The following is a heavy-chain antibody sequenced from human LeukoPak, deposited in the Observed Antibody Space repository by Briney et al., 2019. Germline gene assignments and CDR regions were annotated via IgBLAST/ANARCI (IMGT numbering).Heavy chain of an antibody. Sequence: GGSLRLSCAASGFTISNYWMHWVRQAPGKGLVWVSHINTDGTTTNYADSVKGRFTISRDTAKNTLYLQMNSLRAEDTAVYYCARFGWVPPAHFDYWGQGALVTVSS. CDR1: GFTISNYW. CDR3: ARFGWVPPAHFDY. J-gene: IGHJ4*02. CDR2: INTDGTTT. D-gene: IGHD3-10*01. V-gene: IGHV3-74*01.